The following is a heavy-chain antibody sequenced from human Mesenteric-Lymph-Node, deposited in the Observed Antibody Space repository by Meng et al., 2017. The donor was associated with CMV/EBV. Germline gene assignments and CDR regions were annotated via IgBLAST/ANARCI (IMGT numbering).Heavy chain of an antibody. CDR1: GFTFSSYE. D-gene: IGHD6-6*01. V-gene: IGHV3-48*03. J-gene: IGHJ6*02. CDR3: ARDSSSDWDYYGMDV. CDR2: ISSSGSTI. Sequence: GGSLRLSCAASGFTFSSYEMNWVRQAPGKGLEWVSYISSSGSTIYYADSVKGRFTISRDNAKNSLYLQMNSLRAEDTAVYYCARDSSSDWDYYGMDVWGQGTTVTVSS.